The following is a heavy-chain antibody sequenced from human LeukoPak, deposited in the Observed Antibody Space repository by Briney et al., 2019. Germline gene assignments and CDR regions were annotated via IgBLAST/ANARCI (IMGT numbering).Heavy chain of an antibody. CDR1: GFTFSSYA. V-gene: IGHV3-23*01. J-gene: IGHJ4*02. CDR3: AKVLTVDIVGSYFDY. D-gene: IGHD5-12*01. Sequence: PGGSLRLSCAASGFTFSSYAMSWVRQAPGKGLEWVSAISGSGGSTYYADSVKGRFTISRDNSKNTLYLQMNSLRAEDTAVYYCAKVLTVDIVGSYFDYWGQGTLVTVSS. CDR2: ISGSGGST.